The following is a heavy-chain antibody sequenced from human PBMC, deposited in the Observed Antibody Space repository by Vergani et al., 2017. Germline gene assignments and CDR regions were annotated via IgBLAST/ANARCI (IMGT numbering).Heavy chain of an antibody. D-gene: IGHD6-13*01. V-gene: IGHV4-4*02. CDR1: GGSISSSNW. Sequence: QVQLQESGPGLVKPSGTLSLTCAVSGGSISSSNWWSWVRQPPGKGLAWIGGIYHSGSTNYNPSLKSRVTISVDKSKNQFSLKLSSVAAADTAVYYCVCSSWYGEKWFDPGGQGTVVTVSS. CDR2: IYHSGST. CDR3: VCSSWYGEKWFDP. J-gene: IGHJ5*02.